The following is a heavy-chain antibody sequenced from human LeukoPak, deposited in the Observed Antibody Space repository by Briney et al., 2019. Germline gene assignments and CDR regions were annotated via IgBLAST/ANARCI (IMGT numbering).Heavy chain of an antibody. Sequence: GGSLRLSCAASGFTFRNYGMHWVRQAPGKGLEWVAFTRYDGSNKYYADSVKGRFTISRDNSKNTLYLQMNSLRAEDTAVYYCAKPAAGYSSGWYDGPYYFDYWGQGTLVTVSS. D-gene: IGHD6-19*01. V-gene: IGHV3-30*02. CDR2: TRYDGSNK. CDR1: GFTFRNYG. J-gene: IGHJ4*02. CDR3: AKPAAGYSSGWYDGPYYFDY.